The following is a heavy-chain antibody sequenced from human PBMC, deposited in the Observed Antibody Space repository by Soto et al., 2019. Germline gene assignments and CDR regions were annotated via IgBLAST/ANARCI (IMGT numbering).Heavy chain of an antibody. CDR3: TTVVGEMTTVTTYAFDI. J-gene: IGHJ3*02. D-gene: IGHD4-17*01. CDR1: GFIFSNAW. V-gene: IGHV3-15*01. CDR2: IKSKTDGGTT. Sequence: EVQLVESGGGLVKPGGSLRLSCAASGFIFSNAWMSWVRQAPGKGLEWVGRIKSKTDGGTTDYAAPVKGRFTISRDDSKNTPYLQMNSLKTEDTAVYYCTTVVGEMTTVTTYAFDIWGQGTMVTVSS.